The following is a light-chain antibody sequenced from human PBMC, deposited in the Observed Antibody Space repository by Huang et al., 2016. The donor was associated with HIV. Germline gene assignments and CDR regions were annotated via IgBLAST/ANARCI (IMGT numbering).Light chain of an antibody. CDR2: RAS. Sequence: EIVLTQSPATLSVSPGERATLSCRASQSVSSNLAWYQQKPGQPPRLLIYRASTRATGIPARFSGSGSGTEFTLTISSLQSEDFAVYYCQQYNNWLLFGQGTKVEIK. V-gene: IGKV3-15*01. CDR3: QQYNNWLL. CDR1: QSVSSN. J-gene: IGKJ2*01.